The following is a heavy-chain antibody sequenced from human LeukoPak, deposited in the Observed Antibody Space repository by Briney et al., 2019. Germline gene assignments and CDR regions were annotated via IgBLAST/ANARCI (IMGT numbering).Heavy chain of an antibody. J-gene: IGHJ4*02. D-gene: IGHD6-13*01. CDR1: GVTFSNYW. V-gene: IGHV3-7*03. CDR3: ASQKLGSLGPNFDY. Sequence: GGSLRLSCAASGVTFSNYWMNWVRQAPGKGLEWVANINQDGSDKYYVDSVKGRFTISRDNAKNSLFLQVNSLRAEDTAVYYCASQKLGSLGPNFDYWGQGTLVTVSS. CDR2: INQDGSDK.